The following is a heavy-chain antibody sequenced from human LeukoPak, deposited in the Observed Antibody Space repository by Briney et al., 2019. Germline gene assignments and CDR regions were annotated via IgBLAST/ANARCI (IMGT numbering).Heavy chain of an antibody. CDR3: ARDPLSIAAAGTGLDY. V-gene: IGHV3-21*01. D-gene: IGHD6-13*01. CDR1: GFTFSSYS. Sequence: PGRSLRLSCAASGFTFSSYSMNWVRQAPGKGLEWVSSISSSSSYIYYADSVKGRFTISRDNAKNSLYLQMNSLRAEDTAVYYCARDPLSIAAAGTGLDYWGQGTLVTVSS. CDR2: ISSSSSYI. J-gene: IGHJ4*02.